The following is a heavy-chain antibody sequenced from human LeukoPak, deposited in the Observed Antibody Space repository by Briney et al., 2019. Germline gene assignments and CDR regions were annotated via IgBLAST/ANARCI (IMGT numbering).Heavy chain of an antibody. V-gene: IGHV3-30*18. D-gene: IGHD6-6*01. CDR2: ISYDGSNK. CDR3: AKGVYSSSSGWDYFDY. CDR1: GFTFSSYG. Sequence: PGRSLRLSCAASGFTFSSYGMHWVRQAPGKGLEWVAVISYDGSNKYYADSVKGRFTISRDNSKSTLYLQMNSLRAEDTAVYYCAKGVYSSSSGWDYFDYWGQGTLVTVSS. J-gene: IGHJ4*02.